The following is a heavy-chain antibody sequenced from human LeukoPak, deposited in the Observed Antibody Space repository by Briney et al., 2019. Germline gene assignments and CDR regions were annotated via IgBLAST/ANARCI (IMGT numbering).Heavy chain of an antibody. V-gene: IGHV4-34*01. J-gene: IGHJ4*02. CDR1: GGFFSGYY. D-gene: IGHD3-16*02. CDR2: INHSGST. CDR3: ARGRDDYVWGSYRIGY. Sequence: SETLSLTCAVYGGFFSGYYWSWIRQPPGKGLEWIGEINHSGSTNYNPSLKSRVTISVDTSKNQFSLKLSSVTAADTAVYYCARGRDDYVWGSYRIGYWGQGTLVTVSS.